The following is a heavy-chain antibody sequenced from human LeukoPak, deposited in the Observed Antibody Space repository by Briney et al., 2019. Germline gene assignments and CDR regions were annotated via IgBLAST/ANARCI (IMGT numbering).Heavy chain of an antibody. D-gene: IGHD5-18*01. CDR2: ISGTGGST. CDR1: GFTFSTYA. V-gene: IGHV3-23*01. CDR3: ATYRQVLLPFES. J-gene: IGHJ4*02. Sequence: GGSLRLSCAASGFTFSTYAMTWVRQAPGKGLEWVSLISGTGGSTYYADSVKGRFTISRDNSKNTLSLQMNSLIAEDTAIYYCATYRQVLLPFESWGQGTLVTVSS.